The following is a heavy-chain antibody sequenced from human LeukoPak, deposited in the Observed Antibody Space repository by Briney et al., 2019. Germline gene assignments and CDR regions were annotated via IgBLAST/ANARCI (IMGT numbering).Heavy chain of an antibody. CDR3: AKLNDNYYYNGMDV. V-gene: IGHV3-23*01. J-gene: IGHJ6*02. D-gene: IGHD1-1*01. CDR2: ISGNGGST. Sequence: PGGSLRLSCAASGFTVSSNYMSWVRQAPGKGLEWVSLISGNGGSTYYADSVKGRFTISRDNSKNTLYLQMNSLRAEDTAVYYCAKLNDNYYYNGMDVWAKGPRSPSP. CDR1: GFTVSSNY.